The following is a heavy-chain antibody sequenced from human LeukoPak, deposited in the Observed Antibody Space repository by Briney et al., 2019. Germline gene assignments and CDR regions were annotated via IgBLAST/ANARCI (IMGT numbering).Heavy chain of an antibody. J-gene: IGHJ3*02. CDR2: ISSSSIYT. CDR3: ARDSSSSWYEALDI. CDR1: GFTFSDYY. D-gene: IGHD6-13*01. V-gene: IGHV3-11*06. Sequence: GGSLRLSCAASGFTFSDYYMSWIRQAPGKGLEWVSYISSSSIYTNYADSVKGRFTISRDNAKNSLYLQMNSLRAEDTAVYFCARDSSSSWYEALDIWGRGTMVTVSS.